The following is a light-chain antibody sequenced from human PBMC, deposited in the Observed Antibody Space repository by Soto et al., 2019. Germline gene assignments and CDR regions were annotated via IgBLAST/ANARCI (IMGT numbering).Light chain of an antibody. V-gene: IGKV3-20*01. Sequence: EVVLTQSPGTLSLSPGERATLSCRASQSVSINYLAWYQQKPGQAPRLIIYGPSRRATGIPDRFSGSGSGTDVTLTITRLEPEDFAVYFCQQYGFSPRTFGQGTTVEMK. CDR2: GPS. CDR1: QSVSINY. J-gene: IGKJ1*01. CDR3: QQYGFSPRT.